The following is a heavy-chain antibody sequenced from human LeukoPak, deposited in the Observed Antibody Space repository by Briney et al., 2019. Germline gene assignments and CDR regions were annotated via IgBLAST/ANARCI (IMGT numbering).Heavy chain of an antibody. CDR2: ISSSSSYI. CDR1: GFTFSSYS. D-gene: IGHD5-24*01. CDR3: AREEMATIFYYYYYGMDV. V-gene: IGHV3-21*01. Sequence: GGSLRLSCAASGFTFSSYSMNWVRQAPGKGLEWVSSISSSSSYIYYADSVKGRFTISRDNAKNSLYLQMNSLRAEDTAVYYCAREEMATIFYYYYYGMDVWGQGTTVTVSS. J-gene: IGHJ6*02.